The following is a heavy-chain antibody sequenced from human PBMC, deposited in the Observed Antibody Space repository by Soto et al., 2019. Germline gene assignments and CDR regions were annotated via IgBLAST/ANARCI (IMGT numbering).Heavy chain of an antibody. J-gene: IGHJ6*02. V-gene: IGHV3-30*18. CDR2: ISYDGSNK. D-gene: IGHD6-19*01. Sequence: QVQLVESGGGVVQPGRSLRLSCAASGFTFSSYGMHWVRQAPGKGLEWVEVISYDGSNKYYADSGKGRFTISRDNSKNTLYLQMNSLRAEDTAVYYCAKDDEWLVRFYYYGMDVWGQGTTVTVSS. CDR3: AKDDEWLVRFYYYGMDV. CDR1: GFTFSSYG.